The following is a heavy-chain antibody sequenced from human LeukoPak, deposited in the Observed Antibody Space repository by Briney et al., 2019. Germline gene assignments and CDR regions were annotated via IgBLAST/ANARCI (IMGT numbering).Heavy chain of an antibody. V-gene: IGHV4-59*01. CDR2: IYYSGST. CDR3: ARGLQSHRYYYGMDV. Sequence: SETLSLTCNVSGGSISSYYWSWIRQPPGKGLEWIGYIYYSGSTNYNPSLKSRVTISVDTSKNQFSLKLSSVTAADTAVYYCARGLQSHRYYYGMDVWGQGTTVTVSS. CDR1: GGSISSYY. J-gene: IGHJ6*02.